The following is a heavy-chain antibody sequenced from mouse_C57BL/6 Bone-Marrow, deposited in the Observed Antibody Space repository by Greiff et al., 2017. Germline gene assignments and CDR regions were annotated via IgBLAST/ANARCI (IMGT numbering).Heavy chain of an antibody. D-gene: IGHD4-1*01. J-gene: IGHJ3*01. V-gene: IGHV3-6*01. CDR1: GYSITSGYY. CDR2: ISYDGSN. CDR3: ARGVWEAWSAY. Sequence: EVKLMESGPGLVKPSQSLSLTCSVTGYSITSGYYWNWIRQFPGNKLEWMGYISYDGSNNYNPSLKNRISITRDTSKNQFFLKLNSVTTEDTATYYCARGVWEAWSAYWGQGTLVTVSA.